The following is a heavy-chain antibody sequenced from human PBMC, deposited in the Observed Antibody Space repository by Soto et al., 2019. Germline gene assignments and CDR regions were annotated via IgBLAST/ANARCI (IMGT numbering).Heavy chain of an antibody. Sequence: GGSLSLSCAASGLTFSEYAMTWVRQAPGKGLEWVSVIGGAGSNIYYADSVEGRFTVSRDDSKNTLYLRMDSLRVEDTAVYFFAKDFVSHNGVYDAFGIWGAETMVTGS. CDR3: AKDFVSHNGVYDAFGI. J-gene: IGHJ3*02. V-gene: IGHV3-23*01. CDR2: IGGAGSNI. D-gene: IGHD1-20*01. CDR1: GLTFSEYA.